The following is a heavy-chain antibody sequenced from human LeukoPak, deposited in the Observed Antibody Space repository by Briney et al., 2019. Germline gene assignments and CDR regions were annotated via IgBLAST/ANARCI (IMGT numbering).Heavy chain of an antibody. Sequence: PGGSLRLSCAPSGFIIVNAWMNWVRQAPGKGLEWVGRSRNKAYSYTTEYAASVKGRFAISRDDSKNSLYLQMNSLKTDDTAVYYCARDTRFLDWSIHHWGQGTLVTVSS. CDR3: ARDTRFLDWSIHH. CDR1: GFIIVNAW. CDR2: SRNKAYSYTT. V-gene: IGHV3-72*01. D-gene: IGHD3/OR15-3a*01. J-gene: IGHJ5*02.